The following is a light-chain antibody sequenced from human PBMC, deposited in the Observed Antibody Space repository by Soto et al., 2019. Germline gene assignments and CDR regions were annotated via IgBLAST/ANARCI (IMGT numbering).Light chain of an antibody. V-gene: IGLV2-8*01. CDR1: SSDVGGYNY. CDR3: SSYAGTHIV. CDR2: DVS. J-gene: IGLJ1*01. Sequence: ALTQPPSASGSPGQSVTISCTGTSSDVGGYNYVSWYQQHPGKAPKLMIYDVSSRPSGVPDRFSGSKSGNTASLTVSGLQAEDEADYYCSSYAGTHIVFGTGTKLTVL.